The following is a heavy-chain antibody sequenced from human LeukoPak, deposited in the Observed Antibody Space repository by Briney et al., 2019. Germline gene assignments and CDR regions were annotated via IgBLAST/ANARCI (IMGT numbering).Heavy chain of an antibody. V-gene: IGHV4-30-4*08. J-gene: IGHJ4*02. CDR2: IYYSGST. CDR3: AREGGGDYYFDC. D-gene: IGHD2-21*02. CDR1: GGSISSGDYY. Sequence: PSETLSLTCTVSGGSISSGDYYWSWIRQPPGKGLEWIGYIYYSGSTYYNPSLKSRVTISVDTSKNQFSLKLSSVTAADTAVYYCAREGGGDYYFDCWGQGTLVTVSS.